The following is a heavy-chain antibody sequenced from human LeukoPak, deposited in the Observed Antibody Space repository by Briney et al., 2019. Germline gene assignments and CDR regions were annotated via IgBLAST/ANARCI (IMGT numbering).Heavy chain of an antibody. CDR3: ARDFATHSGSYYPV. V-gene: IGHV4-59*01. J-gene: IGHJ4*02. CDR1: GGSISSYY. Sequence: SETLSLTCTVSGGSISSYYWSWIPQPPGKGLEWIGYIYYSGSTNYIPSLKSRVTISVDTSKNQFSLKLSSVTAADTAVYYCARDFATHSGSYYPVWGQGTLVTVSS. D-gene: IGHD1-26*01. CDR2: IYYSGST.